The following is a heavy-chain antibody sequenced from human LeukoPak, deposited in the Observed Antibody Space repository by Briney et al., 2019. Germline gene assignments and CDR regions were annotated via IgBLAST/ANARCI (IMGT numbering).Heavy chain of an antibody. V-gene: IGHV3-72*01. CDR3: AKESGGGVLGYFDL. CDR1: GFTFSDHC. Sequence: GGSLRLSCAASGFTFSDHCMDWVRQAPGKGLEWVGRTRNKANSYTTEYAASVKGRFTISRDDSKKSLYLQMNSLKTEDTAVYYCAKESGGGVLGYFDLWGRGTLVSVSS. D-gene: IGHD3-10*01. J-gene: IGHJ2*01. CDR2: TRNKANSYTT.